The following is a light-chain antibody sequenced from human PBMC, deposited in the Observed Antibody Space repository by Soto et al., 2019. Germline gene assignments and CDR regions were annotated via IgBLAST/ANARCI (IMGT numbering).Light chain of an antibody. J-gene: IGKJ1*01. V-gene: IGKV4-1*01. Sequence: DIVLTQSPDSLAVSLGERATINCKSSQSVLYSSNNKNYLAWYQQKPGQPTKLLIYWASTRESGVPDRFSGSGSGTDFTLTISNLQAEDVAVYYCQQYYRPWTFGQGTKVEIK. CDR1: QSVLYSSNNKNY. CDR3: QQYYRPWT. CDR2: WAS.